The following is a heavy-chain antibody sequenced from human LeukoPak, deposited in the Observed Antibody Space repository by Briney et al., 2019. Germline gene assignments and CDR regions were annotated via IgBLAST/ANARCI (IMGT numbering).Heavy chain of an antibody. CDR3: ARDRSGHIYGRFDS. CDR2: IYYSGNT. CDR1: GVPIRSSNSY. J-gene: IGHJ4*02. Sequence: SETLSLTCTVSGVPIRSSNSYWGWIRQPPGKGLEWIGSIYYSGNTYYNASLKSQVSISIDTSKNQFSLKLTSVTAADTAVYYCARDRSGHIYGRFDSWGQGALVTVSS. D-gene: IGHD5-18*01. V-gene: IGHV4-39*02.